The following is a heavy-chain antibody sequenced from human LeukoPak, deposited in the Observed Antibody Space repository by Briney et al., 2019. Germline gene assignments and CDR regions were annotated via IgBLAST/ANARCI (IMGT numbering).Heavy chain of an antibody. D-gene: IGHD3-10*01. CDR1: GYTFTDYY. CDR3: ASWPVGDGSGSRVDY. V-gene: IGHV1-2*06. CDR2: INPNSGGT. Sequence: ASVKVSCKASGYTFTDYYLHWVRQAPGQGLEWMGRINPNSGGTNYAQKFQGRVTMTRDTSISTAYMELSRLKTDDTAVYYCASWPVGDGSGSRVDYWGQGTLVTVSS. J-gene: IGHJ4*02.